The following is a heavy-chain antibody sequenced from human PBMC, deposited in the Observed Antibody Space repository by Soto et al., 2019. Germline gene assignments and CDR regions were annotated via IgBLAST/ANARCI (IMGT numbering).Heavy chain of an antibody. D-gene: IGHD2-21*02. CDR1: GGSISSGGYY. J-gene: IGHJ6*02. Sequence: QVQLQESGPGLVKPSQTLSLTCTVSGGSISSGGYYWSWIRQHPGKGLEWIGYIYYSGSTYYNPSLQSRFTISVDTSKTQFSLKLSSVTAADTAVYYCARVCGGDCHYGMDVWGQGTTVTVSS. CDR2: IYYSGST. V-gene: IGHV4-31*03. CDR3: ARVCGGDCHYGMDV.